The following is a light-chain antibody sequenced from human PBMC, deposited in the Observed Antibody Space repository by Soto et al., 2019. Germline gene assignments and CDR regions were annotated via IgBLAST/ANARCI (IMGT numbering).Light chain of an antibody. Sequence: QSALTQPASVSGSPGQSITISCTGTSSDVGGYNYVSWYQQHPGKAPKLIIYEVTKRPSGVPDRFSGSKSGNTASLTVSGLQAEDEADYYCSSHAGINNVVFGGGTKLTVL. CDR3: SSHAGINNVV. J-gene: IGLJ3*02. V-gene: IGLV2-8*01. CDR2: EVT. CDR1: SSDVGGYNY.